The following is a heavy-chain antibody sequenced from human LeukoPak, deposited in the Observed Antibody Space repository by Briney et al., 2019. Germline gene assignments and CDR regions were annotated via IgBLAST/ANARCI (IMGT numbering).Heavy chain of an antibody. D-gene: IGHD5-12*01. Sequence: SDTLSLICTVTGDFNSNYYWTWMRQPPGKGLEWIGYIYSGGSSNYNPTLKSRVTISLDTSKNPFSLKLSSVTDAGTVVYYCARDRRGYSAYGPGCDYWGEGTLVTVSS. CDR1: GDFNSNYY. CDR3: ARDRRGYSAYGPGCDY. J-gene: IGHJ4*02. V-gene: IGHV4-59*01. CDR2: IYSGGSS.